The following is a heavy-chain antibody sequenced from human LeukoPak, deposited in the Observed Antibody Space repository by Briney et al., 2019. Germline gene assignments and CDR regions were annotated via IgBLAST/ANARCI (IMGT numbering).Heavy chain of an antibody. CDR3: ARGVRLADY. V-gene: IGHV3-7*01. CDR1: GFRFSTFW. J-gene: IGHJ4*02. CDR2: IKQGGNEK. D-gene: IGHD2-21*01. Sequence: GGSLRLSCAASGFRFSTFWMSWVRQAPGKGLEWVANIKQGGNEKYYVDSVKGRFTISRDNAKNSLYLQMNSLRAEDTAVYYCARGVRLADYWGQGTLVTVSS.